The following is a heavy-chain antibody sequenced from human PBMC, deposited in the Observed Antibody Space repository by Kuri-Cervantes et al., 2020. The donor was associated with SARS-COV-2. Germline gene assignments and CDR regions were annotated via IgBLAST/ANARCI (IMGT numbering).Heavy chain of an antibody. D-gene: IGHD1-26*01. Sequence: SVTVSRKASGGIFSSYAISWVGQAPGQGLEWMGGIIPIFGTSNYAQKFQGRVTITANKSTSTAYMELSSQRSEDTDVYYCARDSGGSDLVYWGQGTLVTVSS. CDR3: ARDSGGSDLVY. J-gene: IGHJ4*02. V-gene: IGHV1-69*06. CDR2: IIPIFGTS. CDR1: GGIFSSYA.